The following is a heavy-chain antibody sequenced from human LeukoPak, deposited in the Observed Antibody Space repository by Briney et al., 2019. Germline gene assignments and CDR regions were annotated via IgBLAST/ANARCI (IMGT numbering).Heavy chain of an antibody. Sequence: SETLSLTGTVSAGSSGSYYWSWIRQPPGKGLEWIGYIYYSGSTNYNHSLSSRITISEDTSKNQFSLKRSPVTAATPAVYHCGIPLRGEQQLSGFDYWGQGTPVTVSS. V-gene: IGHV4-59*08. CDR2: IYYSGST. CDR3: GIPLRGEQQLSGFDY. CDR1: AGSSGSYY. D-gene: IGHD6-13*01. J-gene: IGHJ4*02.